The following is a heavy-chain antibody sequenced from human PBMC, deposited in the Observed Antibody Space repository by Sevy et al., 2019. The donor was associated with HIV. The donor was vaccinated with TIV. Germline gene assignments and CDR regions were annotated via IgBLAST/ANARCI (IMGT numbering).Heavy chain of an antibody. D-gene: IGHD3-22*01. J-gene: IGHJ5*02. V-gene: IGHV3-30*02. Sequence: GGSPRLSCAASGFTFSSYGMHWVRQAPGKGLEWVAFIRYDGSNKYYADSVKGRFTISRDNSKNTLYLQMNSLRAEDTAVYYCAKVMRGYYYDSSGGFDPWGQGTLVTVSS. CDR2: IRYDGSNK. CDR3: AKVMRGYYYDSSGGFDP. CDR1: GFTFSSYG.